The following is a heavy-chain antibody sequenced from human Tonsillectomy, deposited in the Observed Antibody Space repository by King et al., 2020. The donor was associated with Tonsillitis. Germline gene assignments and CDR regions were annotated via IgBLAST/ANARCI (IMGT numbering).Heavy chain of an antibody. CDR2: IYHRGST. V-gene: IGHV4-38-2*02. CDR3: ARMAVTAFAY. Sequence: LQLQESGPGLVKPSETLSLTCTVSGYSISSGFYWGWIRQPPGKGLEWIASIYHRGSTYYNPSLTSRVTISVDTSKNQFSLRLTSVTAADTALYFCARMAVTAFAYWGRGTLVTVSS. D-gene: IGHD2-21*02. J-gene: IGHJ4*02. CDR1: GYSISSGFY.